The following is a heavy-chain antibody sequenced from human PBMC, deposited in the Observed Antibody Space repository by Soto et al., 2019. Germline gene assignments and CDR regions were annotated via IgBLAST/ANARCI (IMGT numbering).Heavy chain of an antibody. V-gene: IGHV3-15*07. CDR3: TTEKFVSTDRYGLRGVLDN. CDR1: GFNFGDAW. Sequence: EVQLVESGGGLVKPGGSLTVSCAASGFNFGDAWMNWVRQAPGRGLEWVGRIKRKVDGEAPDYIAPVNYTAPVKGRFTISRDDSKNTLFLQMNDLKTDDTAVYYCTTEKFVSTDRYGLRGVLDNWGQGTLVTVSS. D-gene: IGHD4-17*01. J-gene: IGHJ4*02. CDR2: IKRKVDGEAP.